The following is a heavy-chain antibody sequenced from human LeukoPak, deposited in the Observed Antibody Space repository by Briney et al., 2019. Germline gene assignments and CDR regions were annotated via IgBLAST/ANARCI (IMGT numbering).Heavy chain of an antibody. CDR3: ARDLPDCSSTSCYQSYYYYGMDV. J-gene: IGHJ6*02. D-gene: IGHD2-2*01. Sequence: ASVKVSCKASGYTFTGYYMHWVRQAPGQGLEWMGWINPNSGGTNYAQKFQGRVTMTRDTSISTAYMELSRLRSEDTAVYYCARDLPDCSSTSCYQSYYYYGMDVWGQGTTVTVSS. V-gene: IGHV1-2*02. CDR2: INPNSGGT. CDR1: GYTFTGYY.